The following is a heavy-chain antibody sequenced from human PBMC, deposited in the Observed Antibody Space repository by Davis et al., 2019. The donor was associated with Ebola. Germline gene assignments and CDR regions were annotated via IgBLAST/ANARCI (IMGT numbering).Heavy chain of an antibody. J-gene: IGHJ4*02. D-gene: IGHD6-19*01. CDR2: IDADGTT. V-gene: IGHV3-53*01. Sequence: GESLKISCAASGFTFSSYSMNWVRQAPGKGLEWVSGIDADGTTYYADSVKGRFTISRDNSKNTRYLQMSSLRTEDTAVFYCASRYSTGWYNYWGQGTLVTVSS. CDR1: GFTFSSYS. CDR3: ASRYSTGWYNY.